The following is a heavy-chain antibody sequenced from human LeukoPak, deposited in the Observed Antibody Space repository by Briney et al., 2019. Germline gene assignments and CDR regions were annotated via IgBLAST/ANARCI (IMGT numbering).Heavy chain of an antibody. D-gene: IGHD3-22*01. Sequence: SVKVSCKASGGTFSIYAISWVRQAPGQGREGMGGIIPIFGTANYAQKFQGRVTITTHESTSTTYMVLSSLRSEDTAVYYCARDREATYDSSGYYDYWGQGTLVTVSS. CDR3: ARDREATYDSSGYYDY. J-gene: IGHJ4*02. CDR2: IIPIFGTA. V-gene: IGHV1-69*05. CDR1: GGTFSIYA.